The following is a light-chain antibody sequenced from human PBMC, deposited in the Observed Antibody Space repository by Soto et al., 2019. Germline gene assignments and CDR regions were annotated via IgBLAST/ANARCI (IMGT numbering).Light chain of an antibody. V-gene: IGKV3-11*01. Sequence: IVLTQSPATLSLNPGERATLSCGASQSVSTYLAWYQQKPGQAPRLLIYDASNRATGIPARFSGSGSGTDFTLTISSLEPEDFAVYYCQQRSNWAPCTFGQGTKVDIK. J-gene: IGKJ1*01. CDR2: DAS. CDR3: QQRSNWAPCT. CDR1: QSVSTY.